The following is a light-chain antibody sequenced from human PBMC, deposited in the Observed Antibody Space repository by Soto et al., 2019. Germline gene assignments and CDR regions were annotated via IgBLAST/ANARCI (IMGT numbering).Light chain of an antibody. Sequence: QSVLTQPASVSASPGQSISISCTGTSNDVGAFDYVSWYQQHPGKAPKLIIFEVFNRPSGVSTRFSGSKSGSTASLTISGLQAEDEADYFCRSSTTSNAHVFGGGTKVTVL. CDR3: RSSTTSNAHV. CDR1: SNDVGAFDY. CDR2: EVF. J-gene: IGLJ2*01. V-gene: IGLV2-14*01.